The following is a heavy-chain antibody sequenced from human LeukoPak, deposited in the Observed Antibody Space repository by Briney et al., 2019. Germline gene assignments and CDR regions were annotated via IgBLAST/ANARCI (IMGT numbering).Heavy chain of an antibody. CDR2: VRGSDAGT. D-gene: IGHD1-26*01. CDR1: GFTFSSYA. V-gene: IGHV3-23*01. J-gene: IGHJ4*02. Sequence: GGSLRLSCAASGFTFSSYAMKWVRQAPGKGLEGFSAVRGSDAGTSYADSVKGRFTISRDNSKNTLYLQMNSLRAEDTAVYYCAKNRGGSYYSGSDYWGQGTLVTVSS. CDR3: AKNRGGSYYSGSDY.